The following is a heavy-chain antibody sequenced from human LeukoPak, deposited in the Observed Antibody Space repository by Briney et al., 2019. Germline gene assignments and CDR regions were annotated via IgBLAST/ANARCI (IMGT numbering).Heavy chain of an antibody. Sequence: GGSLRLSCAASGFTFSSYAMSWAGQAPGPGLEWVSAISGSGGSTYSADSVKGRFTISRDNSKNTLNLQLNSLSAEDTAVYYCAKEPDYDFWSGYLDYWGQGTLVTVSS. CDR1: GFTFSSYA. CDR2: ISGSGGST. J-gene: IGHJ4*02. CDR3: AKEPDYDFWSGYLDY. D-gene: IGHD3-3*01. V-gene: IGHV3-23*01.